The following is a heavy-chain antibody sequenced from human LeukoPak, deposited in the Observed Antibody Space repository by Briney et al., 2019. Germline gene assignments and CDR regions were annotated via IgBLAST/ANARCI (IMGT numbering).Heavy chain of an antibody. CDR3: ARVSGYGFYWYFDL. V-gene: IGHV4-61*02. CDR1: VGSSSSGSYY. D-gene: IGHD5-12*01. CDR2: IYTSGST. Sequence: SETLSLTCTVSVGSSSSGSYYWSWIRQPAGKGLEWIGRIYTSGSTNYNPSLKSRVTISVDTSKNQFSLKLSSVTAADTAVYYCARVSGYGFYWYFDLWGRGALITVSS. J-gene: IGHJ2*01.